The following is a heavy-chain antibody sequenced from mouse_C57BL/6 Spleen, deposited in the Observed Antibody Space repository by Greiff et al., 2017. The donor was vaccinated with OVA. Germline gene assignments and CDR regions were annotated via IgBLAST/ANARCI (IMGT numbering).Heavy chain of an antibody. CDR1: GYTFTEYT. CDR2: FYPGSGRI. CDR3: ARHEGGGNYLYYAMDY. J-gene: IGHJ4*01. D-gene: IGHD2-1*01. V-gene: IGHV1-62-2*01. Sequence: QVQLQQSGAELVKPGASVKLSCKASGYTFTEYTIHWVKQRSGQGLEWIGWFYPGSGRIKYNEKFKDKATLTADKSSSTVYMELSRLTSEDSAVYFCARHEGGGNYLYYAMDYWGQGTSVTVSS.